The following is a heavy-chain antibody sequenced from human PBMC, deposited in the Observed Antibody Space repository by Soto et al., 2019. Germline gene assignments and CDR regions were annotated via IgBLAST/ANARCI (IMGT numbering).Heavy chain of an antibody. Sequence: PGGSLRLSCAASGFTFSSYAMHWVRQAPGKGLEWVTIISYDGSNKYYADSVKGRFTISRDNSKNTLYLQMNSLRAEDTAVYYCAKEYYSSEIYYYGMDVWGQGTTVTVSS. CDR2: ISYDGSNK. CDR3: AKEYYSSEIYYYGMDV. CDR1: GFTFSSYA. J-gene: IGHJ6*02. V-gene: IGHV3-30*18. D-gene: IGHD6-19*01.